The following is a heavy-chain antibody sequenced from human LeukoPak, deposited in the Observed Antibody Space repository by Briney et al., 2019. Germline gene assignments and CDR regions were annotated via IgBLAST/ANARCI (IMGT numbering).Heavy chain of an antibody. CDR2: ISSSSSYI. J-gene: IGHJ3*02. Sequence: GGSLRLSCAASGFTFSSYSMNWVRQAPGKGLEWVSSISSSSSYIYYADSVKGRFTISRDNAKNSLYLQMNSLRAEDTAVYYSARLANYYDSSGDGFDIWGQGTMVTVSS. CDR3: ARLANYYDSSGDGFDI. CDR1: GFTFSSYS. D-gene: IGHD3-22*01. V-gene: IGHV3-21*01.